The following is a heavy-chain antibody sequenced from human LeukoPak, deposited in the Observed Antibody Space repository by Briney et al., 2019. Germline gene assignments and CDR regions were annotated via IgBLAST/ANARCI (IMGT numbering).Heavy chain of an antibody. V-gene: IGHV1-69*13. CDR1: GGTFNSYA. J-gene: IGHJ5*02. CDR2: IIPIFGTP. CDR3: ARELTTVTSIGLIVRGWFDP. Sequence: WASVKVSCKASGGTFNSYAINWVRQAPGQGLEWMGGIIPIFGTPNYAQKFQGRVTITADESTSTAYMELSSLRSEDTAVYYCARELTTVTSIGLIVRGWFDPWGQGTLVTVSS. D-gene: IGHD4-11*01.